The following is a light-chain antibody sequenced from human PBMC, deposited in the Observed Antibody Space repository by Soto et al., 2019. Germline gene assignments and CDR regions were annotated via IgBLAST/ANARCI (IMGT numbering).Light chain of an antibody. CDR1: SSDVAGYSY. CDR3: SSYTSSNTLV. J-gene: IGLJ2*01. CDR2: EVS. V-gene: IGLV2-14*01. Sequence: QSALTQPASVSGSPGQSITISCAGISSDVAGYSYVSWYQQHPGEAPKLMIYEVSNRPSGVSNRFSASKSGNTASLTISGLQAEDEADYYCSSYTSSNTLVFGGGTKLTVL.